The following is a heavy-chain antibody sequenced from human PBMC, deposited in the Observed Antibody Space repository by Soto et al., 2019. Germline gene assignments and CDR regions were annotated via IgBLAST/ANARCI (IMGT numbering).Heavy chain of an antibody. CDR1: GFTFSIYA. CDR2: ISTNGGST. D-gene: IGHD3-10*01. V-gene: IGHV3-64D*06. J-gene: IGHJ5*02. Sequence: GGSLRLSCSASGFTFSIYAMHWVRQAPGKGLEYVSSISTNGGSTDYADSVKGRFTISRDNSKNTVYLQMSSLRVEDTAVYYCARALLGSGSPPNWFDPWGQGTLVTVSS. CDR3: ARALLGSGSPPNWFDP.